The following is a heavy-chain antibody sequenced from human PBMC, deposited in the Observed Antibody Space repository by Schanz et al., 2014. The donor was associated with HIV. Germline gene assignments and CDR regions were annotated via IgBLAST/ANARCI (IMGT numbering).Heavy chain of an antibody. Sequence: EVQLVESGGHLVQPGRSLRLSCAASGFTFTDYAMHWVRQVPGKGLEWVANIKEDGSEKYHADSVKGRFTISRDNAKNSLYVNMYSLRAEDTAVYCCAKSNGGDTAVVQYYFDYWGQGTLVSVSS. CDR2: IKEDGSEK. D-gene: IGHD5-18*01. CDR1: GFTFTDYA. V-gene: IGHV3-7*01. J-gene: IGHJ4*02. CDR3: AKSNGGDTAVVQYYFDY.